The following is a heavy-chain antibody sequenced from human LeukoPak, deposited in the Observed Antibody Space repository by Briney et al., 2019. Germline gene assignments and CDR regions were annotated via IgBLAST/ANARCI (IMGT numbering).Heavy chain of an antibody. D-gene: IGHD2-8*01. CDR3: AREYCTNPPCAFDI. V-gene: IGHV3-30-3*01. CDR1: GFTFSSYA. Sequence: GGSLRLSCAASGFTFSSYAMRWVRQAPGKGLEWVAVISYDGSNKYYADSVKGRFTISRDNSKNTLYLQMNSLRAEDTAVYYCAREYCTNPPCAFDIWGQGTMVTVSS. J-gene: IGHJ3*02. CDR2: ISYDGSNK.